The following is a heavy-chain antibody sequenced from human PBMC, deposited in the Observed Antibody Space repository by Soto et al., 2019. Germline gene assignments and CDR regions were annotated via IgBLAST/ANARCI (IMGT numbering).Heavy chain of an antibody. CDR3: AIEPGGADSSGYY. CDR1: GGSISSGDYY. Sequence: SETLSLTCTVSGGSISSGDYYWSWIRQPPGKGLEWIGYIYYSGSTYYNPSLKSRVTISVDTSKNQFSLKLSSVTAADTAVYYCAIEPGGADSSGYYWGQGTLVTVSS. D-gene: IGHD3-22*01. V-gene: IGHV4-30-4*01. CDR2: IYYSGST. J-gene: IGHJ1*01.